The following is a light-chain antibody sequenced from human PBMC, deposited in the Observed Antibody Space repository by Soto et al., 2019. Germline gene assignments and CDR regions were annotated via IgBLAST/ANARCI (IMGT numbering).Light chain of an antibody. CDR1: SSDVCAYNY. CDR2: EVS. CDR3: CSFTSITTSV. Sequence: QSVLTQPASVSGSLGQSITISCTGTSSDVCAYNYVSWYQPQPGKSPKLMISEVSNRPSGVSNRFPGSKSGNPASLIISGLQAEDEADYYCCSFTSITTSVFGTGTKVTVL. J-gene: IGLJ1*01. V-gene: IGLV2-14*01.